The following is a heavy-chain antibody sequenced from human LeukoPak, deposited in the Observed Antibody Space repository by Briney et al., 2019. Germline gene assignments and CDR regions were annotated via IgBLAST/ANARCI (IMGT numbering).Heavy chain of an antibody. D-gene: IGHD6-19*01. J-gene: IGHJ6*03. Sequence: PGGSLRLSCAASGFAFNNYWMHWVRQAPGKGLVWVARTNTHGTSANYADSAKGRFIISRDNANNTLYLQMNGLRDEGTGVFYGLAGYYYYSMGVGGKGTTVTVS. V-gene: IGHV3-74*01. CDR3: LAGYYYYSMGV. CDR2: TNTHGTSA. CDR1: GFAFNNYW.